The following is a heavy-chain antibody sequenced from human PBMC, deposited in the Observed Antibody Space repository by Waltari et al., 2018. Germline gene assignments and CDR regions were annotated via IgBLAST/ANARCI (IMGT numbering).Heavy chain of an antibody. CDR3: AKDLGGTDWSHYFDS. J-gene: IGHJ4*02. Sequence: EVQLLESGGGLAQPGGSLRLSCAASGFTFSDYAMSWVRQAPGKGMCGVEVVYGGGRTTYYSDSVKGRCTISGDDAKNTMFLQMNSLRAEDTAIYYCAKDLGGTDWSHYFDSWGQGTLIAVSS. CDR1: GFTFSDYA. D-gene: IGHD2-21*01. CDR2: VYGGGRTT. V-gene: IGHV3-23*03.